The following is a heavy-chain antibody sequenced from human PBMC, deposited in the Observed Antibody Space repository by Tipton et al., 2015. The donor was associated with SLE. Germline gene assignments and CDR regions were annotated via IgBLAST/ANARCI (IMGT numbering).Heavy chain of an antibody. D-gene: IGHD6-19*01. CDR1: GGSFSGYH. V-gene: IGHV4-34*01. Sequence: TLSLTCAVYGGSFSGYHWSWIRQSPGKGLEWIGEINHSGSTNYNPSLKSRVTISVDTSKNQFSLQLSSVTAADTAVYYCAREVEGYSSDWYYYYYYMDVWGKGTTVTVSS. CDR2: INHSGST. J-gene: IGHJ6*03. CDR3: AREVEGYSSDWYYYYYYMDV.